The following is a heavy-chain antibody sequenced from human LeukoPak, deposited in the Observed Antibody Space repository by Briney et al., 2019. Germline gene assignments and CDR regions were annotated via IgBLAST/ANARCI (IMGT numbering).Heavy chain of an antibody. D-gene: IGHD3-10*01. CDR3: ARDSDLWFGELLYGAFGI. CDR2: IYYSGST. V-gene: IGHV4-30-4*01. Sequence: SETLSLTCTVSGGSISSGDYYWSWIRQPPGKGLEWIGYIYYSGSTYYNPSLKSRVTISVDTSKNQFSLKLSSVTAADTAVYYCARDSDLWFGELLYGAFGIWGQGTMVTVSS. J-gene: IGHJ3*02. CDR1: GGSISSGDYY.